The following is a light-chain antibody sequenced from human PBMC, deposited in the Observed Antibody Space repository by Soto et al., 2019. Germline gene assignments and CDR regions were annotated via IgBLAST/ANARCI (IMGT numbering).Light chain of an antibody. CDR3: SSYTSSITVI. Sequence: QSALTQPASVSVSPGQSITISCTGTSSDIGAYNYVSWYQHHPGKAPKLMIYDVSNRPSGVSNRFSGSKSGNTASLTISGLQAEDEADYYCSSYTSSITVIFGGGTKVTVL. V-gene: IGLV2-14*03. J-gene: IGLJ2*01. CDR1: SSDIGAYNY. CDR2: DVS.